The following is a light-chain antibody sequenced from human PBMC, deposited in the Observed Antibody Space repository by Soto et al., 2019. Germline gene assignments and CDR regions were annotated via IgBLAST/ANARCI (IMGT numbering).Light chain of an antibody. Sequence: DIQMTQSPSSLSASVGYRFTITCRASEGISSYLNWYQLKPGTAPKLLIYAASNLQSGVPPRFSGSGSGKDFTLTIAALQPDDFATYYCHQSFSSPRTFGQGTKVDIK. V-gene: IGKV1-39*01. CDR3: HQSFSSPRT. CDR1: EGISSY. J-gene: IGKJ1*01. CDR2: AAS.